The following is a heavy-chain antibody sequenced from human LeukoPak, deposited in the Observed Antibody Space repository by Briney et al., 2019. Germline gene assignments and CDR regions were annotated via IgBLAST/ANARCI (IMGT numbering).Heavy chain of an antibody. CDR3: ARAALTDYYYYYMDV. D-gene: IGHD1-14*01. CDR1: GGSISSGGYY. J-gene: IGHJ6*03. Sequence: SETLSLTCTVSGGSISSGGYYWSWIRQHPGKGLEWIGYIYYSGSTYYNPSLKSRVTISVDTSKNQFSLKLSSVAAADTGVYYCARAALTDYYYYYMDVWGKGTTVTVSS. V-gene: IGHV4-31*03. CDR2: IYYSGST.